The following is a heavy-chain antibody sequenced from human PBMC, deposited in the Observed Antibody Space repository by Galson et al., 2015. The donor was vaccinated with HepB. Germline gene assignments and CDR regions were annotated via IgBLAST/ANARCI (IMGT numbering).Heavy chain of an antibody. Sequence: SLRLSCAASGFTFSRFAMHWVRQAPGKGLEWVAIISYHGSNKYYADSVKGRFTISRDNSKNTLYLQMNGLKTEDTAVYYCARDSAFCEFWSGSLDWGQGTLVTVSS. J-gene: IGHJ4*02. D-gene: IGHD3-3*01. CDR2: ISYHGSNK. CDR1: GFTFSRFA. CDR3: ARDSAFCEFWSGSLD. V-gene: IGHV3-30-3*01.